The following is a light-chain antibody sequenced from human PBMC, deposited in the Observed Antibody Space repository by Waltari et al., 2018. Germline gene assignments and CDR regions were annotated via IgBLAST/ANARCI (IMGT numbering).Light chain of an antibody. Sequence: EIVLTQSPATLSLSPVERATLSCRVSQSVRHYLAWYQQKPGQDPRLLIYDASSRAPGSPARFSGSGSGTDFTLSVSRLEPEDFAVYYCQQRDNWPWTFGQGTKVEI. CDR1: QSVRHY. CDR3: QQRDNWPWT. V-gene: IGKV3-11*01. CDR2: DAS. J-gene: IGKJ1*01.